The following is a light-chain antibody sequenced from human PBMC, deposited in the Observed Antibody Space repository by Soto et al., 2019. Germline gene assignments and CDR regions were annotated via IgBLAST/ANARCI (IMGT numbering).Light chain of an antibody. CDR2: KAS. V-gene: IGKV1-5*03. J-gene: IGKJ1*01. Sequence: DIQMTQSPSTLSTSLGDRVTTTRRASQSIGSWLAWYQQKPGQAPKFXIYKASNLESGVPSRFSGSGSGTEFTLTISSLQPDDFATYYCQHYTTYSRPFGQGTKVDIK. CDR1: QSIGSW. CDR3: QHYTTYSRP.